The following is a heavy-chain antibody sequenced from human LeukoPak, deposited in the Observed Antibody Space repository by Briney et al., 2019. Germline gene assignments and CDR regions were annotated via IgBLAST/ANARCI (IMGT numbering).Heavy chain of an antibody. J-gene: IGHJ4*02. D-gene: IGHD3-22*01. Sequence: SETLSLTCTVSGGSISSYYWSWIRQPAGKGLEWIGRIYTSGSTNYNPSLKSRVTMSVDTSKNQFSLKLSSVTAADTAVYYCARGRSYYDSSGPFVWGQGTLVTVSS. CDR3: ARGRSYYDSSGPFV. CDR2: IYTSGST. CDR1: GGSISSYY. V-gene: IGHV4-4*07.